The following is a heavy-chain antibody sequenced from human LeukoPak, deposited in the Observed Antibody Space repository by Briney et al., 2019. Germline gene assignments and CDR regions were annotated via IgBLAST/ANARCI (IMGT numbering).Heavy chain of an antibody. Sequence: KPSETLSLTCTVSGGSISSSSYYWGWIRQPPGKGLEWIGSIYYSGSTYYNPSLKSRVTISVDTSKNQFSLKLSSVTAADTAVYDCARHWGGENWFDPWGQGTLVTVSS. CDR2: IYYSGST. CDR3: ARHWGGENWFDP. CDR1: GGSISSSSYY. D-gene: IGHD3-16*01. V-gene: IGHV4-39*01. J-gene: IGHJ5*02.